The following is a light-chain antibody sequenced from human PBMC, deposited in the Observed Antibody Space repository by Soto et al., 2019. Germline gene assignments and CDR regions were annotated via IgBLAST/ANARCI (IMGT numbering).Light chain of an antibody. Sequence: QSALTQPASVSGSPGQSIAISCTGTSSDVGAYDYVSWYQQHLGKAPKLMIYDVNYRPSGVSNRFSGSKSGNTASLTISGLQAEDEADYYCSSYTSSSSVIFGGGTKLTVL. CDR3: SSYTSSSSVI. CDR1: SSDVGAYDY. J-gene: IGLJ2*01. CDR2: DVN. V-gene: IGLV2-14*01.